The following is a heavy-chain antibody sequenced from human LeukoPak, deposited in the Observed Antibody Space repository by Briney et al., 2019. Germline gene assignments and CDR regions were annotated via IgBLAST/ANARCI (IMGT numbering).Heavy chain of an antibody. CDR3: ARDLGYCSSTSCRIDY. Sequence: ASVKVSCKASGYTFTSYGISWVRQAPGQGLEWMGWISAYNGNINYAQKLQGRVTMTTDTSTSTAHMELRSLRSDDTAVYYCARDLGYCSSTSCRIDYWGQGTLVTVSS. V-gene: IGHV1-18*01. CDR2: ISAYNGNI. D-gene: IGHD2-2*01. J-gene: IGHJ4*02. CDR1: GYTFTSYG.